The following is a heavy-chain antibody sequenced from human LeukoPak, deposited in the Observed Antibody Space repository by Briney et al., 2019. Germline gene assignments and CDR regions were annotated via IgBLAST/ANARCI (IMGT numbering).Heavy chain of an antibody. CDR2: IYSGGST. Sequence: PGGSLRLSCVASGSTFSTYNMDWVRQAPGKGLEWVSVIYSGGSTYYADSVKGRFTISRDNSKNTLYLQMNSLRAEDTAVYYCAGEWELRGFDYWGQGTLVTVSS. D-gene: IGHD1-26*01. V-gene: IGHV3-53*01. CDR1: GSTFSTYN. J-gene: IGHJ4*02. CDR3: AGEWELRGFDY.